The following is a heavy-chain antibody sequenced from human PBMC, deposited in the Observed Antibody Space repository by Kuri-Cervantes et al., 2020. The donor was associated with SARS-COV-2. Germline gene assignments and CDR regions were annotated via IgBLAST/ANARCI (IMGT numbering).Heavy chain of an antibody. CDR2: IYWNDDK. D-gene: IGHD3-3*01. V-gene: IGHV2-5*01. CDR1: GFSLRTRGAG. Sequence: SGPKLVKPTHTLTLTCTFSGFSLRTRGAGVGWIRQPPGKALEWLALIYWNDDKRYTPSLKSRLTITKDTSKNQVVLTMTNMDPVDTATYYCAHRRVVTIFGVVIIGAFDIWGQGTMVTVSS. J-gene: IGHJ3*02. CDR3: AHRRVVTIFGVVIIGAFDI.